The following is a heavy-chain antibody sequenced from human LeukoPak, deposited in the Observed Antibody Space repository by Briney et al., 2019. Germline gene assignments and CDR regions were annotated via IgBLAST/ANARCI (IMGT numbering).Heavy chain of an antibody. J-gene: IGHJ5*02. D-gene: IGHD2-2*01. CDR1: GGTFSSYA. CDR3: ARDFDCSSTSCPP. CDR2: IIPILGIA. Sequence: ASVKVSCKASGGTFSSYAISWVRQAPGQGLEWMGRIIPILGIANYAQKFQGRVTITADKSTSTAYMELSSLRSEDTAVYYCARDFDCSSTSCPPWGQGTLVTVSS. V-gene: IGHV1-69*04.